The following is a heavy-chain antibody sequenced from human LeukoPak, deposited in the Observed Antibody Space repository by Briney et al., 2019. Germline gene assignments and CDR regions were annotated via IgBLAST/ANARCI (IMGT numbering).Heavy chain of an antibody. J-gene: IGHJ6*03. Sequence: PGGSLRLSCAASGFTFSDYYMSWIRQAPGKGLEWVSYISSSGSTIYYADSVKGRFTISRDNAKNSLYLQMNSLRAEDTAVYYCARIGRWRWLQLSGYYYYMDVWGKGTTVTISS. V-gene: IGHV3-11*01. D-gene: IGHD5-24*01. CDR3: ARIGRWRWLQLSGYYYYMDV. CDR1: GFTFSDYY. CDR2: ISSSGSTI.